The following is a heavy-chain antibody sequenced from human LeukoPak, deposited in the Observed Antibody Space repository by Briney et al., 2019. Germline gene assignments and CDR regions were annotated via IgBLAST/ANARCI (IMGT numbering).Heavy chain of an antibody. D-gene: IGHD5-12*01. CDR3: ASEHSGYEFVDY. Sequence: PGGSLGLSCAASGFTFSSYGMHWVRQAPGKGLEWVSYISTSGTNRYYADSVKGRFTISRDNAKNSLYLQMNSLRVEDTAVYYCASEHSGYEFVDYWGQGTLVTVSS. V-gene: IGHV3-48*04. J-gene: IGHJ4*02. CDR1: GFTFSSYG. CDR2: ISTSGTNR.